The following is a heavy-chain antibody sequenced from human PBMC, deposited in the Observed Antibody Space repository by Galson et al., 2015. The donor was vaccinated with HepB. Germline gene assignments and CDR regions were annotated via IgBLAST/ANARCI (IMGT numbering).Heavy chain of an antibody. V-gene: IGHV3-43*01. CDR3: AKDMGGSGWLWFDP. Sequence: SLRLSCAASGFTFDDYNMHWVRQAPGKGLEWVSLISWDGGSTYYADSVKGRFTISRDNSKNSLYLQMNSLRTEDTALYYCAKDMGGSGWLWFDPWGQGTLVTVSS. J-gene: IGHJ5*02. D-gene: IGHD6-19*01. CDR1: GFTFDDYN. CDR2: ISWDGGST.